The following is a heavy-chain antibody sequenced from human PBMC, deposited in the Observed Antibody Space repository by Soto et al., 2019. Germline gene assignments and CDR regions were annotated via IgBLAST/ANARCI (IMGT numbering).Heavy chain of an antibody. CDR1: GYSFTSYW. CDR3: ARRYTIFGVVKYYFDY. Sequence: GESLKISCKGSGYSFTSYWIGWVRQMPGKGLEWMGIIYPGDSDTIYSPSFQGQVTISADKSISTAYLQWSSLKASDTAMYYCARRYTIFGVVKYYFDYWGQGTLVTVSS. CDR2: IYPGDSDT. J-gene: IGHJ4*02. D-gene: IGHD3-3*01. V-gene: IGHV5-51*01.